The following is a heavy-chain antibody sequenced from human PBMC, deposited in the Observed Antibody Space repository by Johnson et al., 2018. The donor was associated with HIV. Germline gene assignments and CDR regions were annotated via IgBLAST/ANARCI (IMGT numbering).Heavy chain of an antibody. V-gene: IGHV3-66*01. CDR1: GFSVNTYY. CDR2: IFSGGTT. Sequence: VQLVESGGGLVPPGGSLRISCAASGFSVNTYYMSWVRQAPGKGLEWVSVIFSGGTTYYADSVKGRFIISRDNSKNTLYLQMNSLRAEDTAVYYCARACRDGYTCDAFDIWGQGTMVTVSS. CDR3: ARACRDGYTCDAFDI. J-gene: IGHJ3*02. D-gene: IGHD5-24*01.